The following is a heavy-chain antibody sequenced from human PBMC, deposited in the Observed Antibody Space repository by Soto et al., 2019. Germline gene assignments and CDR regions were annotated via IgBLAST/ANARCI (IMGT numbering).Heavy chain of an antibody. CDR3: ARGTGYSSSTPYY. CDR2: INHSGST. D-gene: IGHD6-13*01. Sequence: SETLSLTCAVYGGPFSGYYWSWIRQPPGKGLEWIGEINHSGSTNYNPSLKSRVTISVDTSKNQFSLKLSSVTAADTAVYYCARGTGYSSSTPYYWGQGTLVTVSS. CDR1: GGPFSGYY. V-gene: IGHV4-34*01. J-gene: IGHJ4*02.